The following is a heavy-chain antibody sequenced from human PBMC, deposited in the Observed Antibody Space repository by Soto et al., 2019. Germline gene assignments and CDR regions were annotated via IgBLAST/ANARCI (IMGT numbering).Heavy chain of an antibody. Sequence: SETLSLTCTVSGGSISSGGYYWSWIRQHPGKGLEWIGYIYYSGSTYYNPSLKSRVTISVDTSKNQFSLKLSSVTAADTAVYYWARDIAYDYSSKSNYYYYGMDVWGQGTTVTVSS. J-gene: IGHJ6*02. D-gene: IGHD4-4*01. CDR3: ARDIAYDYSSKSNYYYYGMDV. V-gene: IGHV4-31*03. CDR1: GGSISSGGYY. CDR2: IYYSGST.